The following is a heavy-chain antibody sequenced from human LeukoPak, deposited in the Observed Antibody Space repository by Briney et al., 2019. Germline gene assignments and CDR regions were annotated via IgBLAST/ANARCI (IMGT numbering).Heavy chain of an antibody. Sequence: SETLSLTCAVYGGSFSGYYWSWIRQPPGKGLEWIGEINHSGSTNYNPSLKSRVTISVDTSKNQFSLKLSSVTAADTAVYYCARGRLRVAVAGTGYFDLWGRGTLVTVSS. J-gene: IGHJ2*01. D-gene: IGHD6-19*01. CDR2: INHSGST. CDR1: GGSFSGYY. V-gene: IGHV4-34*01. CDR3: ARGRLRVAVAGTGYFDL.